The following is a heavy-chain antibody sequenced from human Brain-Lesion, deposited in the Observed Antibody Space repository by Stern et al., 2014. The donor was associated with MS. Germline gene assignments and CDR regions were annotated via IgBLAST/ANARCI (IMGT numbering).Heavy chain of an antibody. CDR1: GGTFSSYT. Sequence: VQLVQSGAELKKPGSSVKVSCKASGGTFSSYTVSWVRQAPGQGLEWLGKIIPILGVANYAPKVQGRVTITADKFTGTAYMEVTSLRSEDTAIYYCTTSPYGLDAWGQGTTVTVSS. D-gene: IGHD1-14*01. V-gene: IGHV1-69*02. CDR3: TTSPYGLDA. CDR2: IIPILGVA. J-gene: IGHJ6*02.